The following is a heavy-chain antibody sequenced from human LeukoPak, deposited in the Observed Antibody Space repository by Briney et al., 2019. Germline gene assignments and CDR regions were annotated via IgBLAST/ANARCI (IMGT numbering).Heavy chain of an antibody. Sequence: GGSLRLSCAASGFSFSSYSMNWVRQAPGKVLEWVSYIRSTGTTTYHADSVQGRFAISRDNGKNSLYLQMNSLGVEDTAVYYCARGRGALGYMDVWGKGTTVTVSS. D-gene: IGHD3-10*01. CDR2: IRSTGTTT. CDR1: GFSFSSYS. J-gene: IGHJ6*03. CDR3: ARGRGALGYMDV. V-gene: IGHV3-48*01.